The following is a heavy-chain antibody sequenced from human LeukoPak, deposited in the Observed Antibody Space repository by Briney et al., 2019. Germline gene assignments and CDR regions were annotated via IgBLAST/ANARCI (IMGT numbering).Heavy chain of an antibody. J-gene: IGHJ6*04. D-gene: IGHD3-10*01. CDR1: GHSISTGYY. CDR3: ASYYASGVSAYNYYGMDV. V-gene: IGHV4-38-2*01. CDR2: MSHNRGT. Sequence: SETLSLTCAVSGHSISTGYYWGWIRQPPGKGLEWIGSMSHNRGTYYNPSLKSQVTISMDTSKNQISLRLTSVTAADTAVYYCASYYASGVSAYNYYGMDVWGKGTTVTVSS.